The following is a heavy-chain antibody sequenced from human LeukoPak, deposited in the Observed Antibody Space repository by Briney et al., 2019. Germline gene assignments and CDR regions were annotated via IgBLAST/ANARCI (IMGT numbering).Heavy chain of an antibody. J-gene: IGHJ4*02. CDR1: GFTFSSYW. CDR3: VRDSYTNTWHEPCRDY. D-gene: IGHD3-16*02. V-gene: IGHV3-7*01. CDR2: IRQDGGDK. Sequence: GGSLRLSCAASGFTFSSYWMTWVRQSPGKGLEWVANIRQDGGDKYYVDSVKGRFTISRDNARNSLYLQMNSLRAEDTAVYYCVRDSYTNTWHEPCRDYWGQGTLVTVSS.